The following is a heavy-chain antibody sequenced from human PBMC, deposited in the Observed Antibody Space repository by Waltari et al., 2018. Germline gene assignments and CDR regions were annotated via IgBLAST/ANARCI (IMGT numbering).Heavy chain of an antibody. D-gene: IGHD2-15*01. J-gene: IGHJ4*02. CDR3: ARDRDLYCSGGSCYSGDY. CDR2: ISAYNGNT. V-gene: IGHV1-18*01. CDR1: GYTFTSYG. Sequence: QVQLVQSGAEVKKPGASVKVSCKASGYTFTSYGISWVRQAPGQGLEWMGWISAYNGNTNYAQKLQGRVTMTTDTSTSTAYMELRSLRSDDTAVYYCARDRDLYCSGGSCYSGDYWGQGTLVTVSS.